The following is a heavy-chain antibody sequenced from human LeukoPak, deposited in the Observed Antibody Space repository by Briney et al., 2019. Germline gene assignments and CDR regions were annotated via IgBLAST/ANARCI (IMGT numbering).Heavy chain of an antibody. Sequence: PSETLSLTCTVSGGSISSYYWIWIRQPPGKGREGMGYIYYSGSTNYNPSLKSRVTISVDTSKNQFSLKLSSVTAADTAVYYCARRGRYCSGGSCYLAFDIWGQGTMVTVSS. CDR2: IYYSGST. V-gene: IGHV4-59*08. CDR1: GGSISSYY. J-gene: IGHJ3*02. D-gene: IGHD2-15*01. CDR3: ARRGRYCSGGSCYLAFDI.